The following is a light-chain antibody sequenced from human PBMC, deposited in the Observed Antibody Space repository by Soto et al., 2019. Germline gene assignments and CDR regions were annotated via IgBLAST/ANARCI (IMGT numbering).Light chain of an antibody. CDR1: QSVGSY. J-gene: IGKJ5*01. Sequence: EFVLTQSPATLSLSPGERATLSCRASQSVGSYLVWYQHKPGQAPRLLIYDPSNRATGIPARFSGSGSGTDFTLTISRLEHEDFEVYFCQQRSDWPITFGQGTRLDMK. CDR2: DPS. V-gene: IGKV3-11*01. CDR3: QQRSDWPIT.